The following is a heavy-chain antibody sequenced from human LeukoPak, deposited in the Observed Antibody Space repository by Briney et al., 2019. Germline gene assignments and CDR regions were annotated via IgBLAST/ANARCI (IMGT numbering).Heavy chain of an antibody. D-gene: IGHD2-15*01. CDR3: AMDGGYCSGGSCYDLDY. J-gene: IGHJ4*02. Sequence: GGSLRLSCAASGFTFSSYGMHWVRQAPGKGLEWVAVISYDGSNKYYADFVKGRFTISRDNSKNTLYLQMNSLRAEDTAVYYCAMDGGYCSGGSCYDLDYWGQGTLVTVSS. V-gene: IGHV3-30*03. CDR1: GFTFSSYG. CDR2: ISYDGSNK.